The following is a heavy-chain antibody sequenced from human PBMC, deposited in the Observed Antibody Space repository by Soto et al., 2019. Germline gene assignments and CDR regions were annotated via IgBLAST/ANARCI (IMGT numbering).Heavy chain of an antibody. D-gene: IGHD2-15*01. CDR3: ARPPLPGYSIHFNS. J-gene: IGHJ4*02. CDR1: GYSVMDYW. CDR2: VYPRDSDT. Sequence: PGHSVKISCKASGYSVMDYWTGVVRKMGGKGMEWMGIVYPRDSDTRYSPSFQGQVTISADRSTGTAFLQWRSLKASDTALYYCARPPLPGYSIHFNSWGQGTLVTVSS. V-gene: IGHV5-51*02.